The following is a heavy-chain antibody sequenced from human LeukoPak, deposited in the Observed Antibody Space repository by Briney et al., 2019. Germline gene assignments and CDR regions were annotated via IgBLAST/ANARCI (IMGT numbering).Heavy chain of an antibody. CDR1: GFTFGSYG. CDR3: ARDRGGDFDIDY. V-gene: IGHV3-33*08. D-gene: IGHD4-17*01. CDR2: IWYDGSNK. J-gene: IGHJ4*02. Sequence: PGGSLRLSRAASGFTFGSYGMHWVRQAPGKGLEWVAVIWYDGSNKYYADSVKGRFTISRDNSKNTLYLQMNSLRAEDTAVYYCARDRGGDFDIDYWGQGTLVTVSS.